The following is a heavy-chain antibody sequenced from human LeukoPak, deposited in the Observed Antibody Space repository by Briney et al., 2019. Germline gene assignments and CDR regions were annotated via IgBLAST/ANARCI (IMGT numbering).Heavy chain of an antibody. D-gene: IGHD6-25*01. J-gene: IGHJ4*02. V-gene: IGHV3-15*01. CDR2: IKSKTDGGTT. CDR1: GFIFSNAW. Sequence: GGSLRLSCAGSGFIFSNAWMSWVRQAPGKGLEWVGRIKSKTDGGTTDYPAPVKGRFTISRDDSKNTLYLQMKSLKTEDTAVYYCTTDAATEVSLDYWGQGTLVTVPS. CDR3: TTDAATEVSLDY.